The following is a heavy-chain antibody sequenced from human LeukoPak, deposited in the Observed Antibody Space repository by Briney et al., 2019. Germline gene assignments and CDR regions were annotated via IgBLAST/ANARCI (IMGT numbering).Heavy chain of an antibody. J-gene: IGHJ3*01. D-gene: IGHD3-22*01. CDR2: IIPIFGTA. Sequence: ASVKVSCKASGGTFSSYAISWVRQAPGQGLEWMGGIIPIFGTANYAQKFQGRVTITADESTSTAYMGLSSLRSEDTAVYYCARELRYDNSDSGAFWGQGTVVTVSS. CDR3: ARELRYDNSDSGAF. CDR1: GGTFSSYA. V-gene: IGHV1-69*01.